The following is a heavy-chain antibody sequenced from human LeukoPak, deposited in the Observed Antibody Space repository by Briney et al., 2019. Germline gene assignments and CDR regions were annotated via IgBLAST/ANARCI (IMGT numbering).Heavy chain of an antibody. Sequence: GGSLRLSCAASGFTFSSYAMSWVRQAPGKGLEWVSAISGSGGSTYYADSVKGRFTISRDNSKNTLYLQMNSLSAEDTAVYYCATLSPHDYGAGSYCKLWGQGTLVTVSS. J-gene: IGHJ4*02. D-gene: IGHD3-10*01. V-gene: IGHV3-23*01. CDR2: ISGSGGST. CDR3: ATLSPHDYGAGSYCKL. CDR1: GFTFSSYA.